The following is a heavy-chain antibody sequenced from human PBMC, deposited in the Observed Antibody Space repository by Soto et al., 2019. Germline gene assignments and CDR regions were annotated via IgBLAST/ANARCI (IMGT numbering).Heavy chain of an antibody. V-gene: IGHV4-30-2*01. CDR3: AAGGGLPRYS. CDR2: IYHRGST. D-gene: IGHD5-12*01. CDR1: GGSISSGGYS. J-gene: IGHJ5*01. Sequence: QLQLQESGSGLVKPSQTLSLTCAVSGGSISSGGYSWSWIRQPPGKGLEWIGYIYHRGSTYYNPSLKSRVTISVDRSKSQFSLQLSSVTAADTAVYYCAAGGGLPRYSGGQGTLVTVSS.